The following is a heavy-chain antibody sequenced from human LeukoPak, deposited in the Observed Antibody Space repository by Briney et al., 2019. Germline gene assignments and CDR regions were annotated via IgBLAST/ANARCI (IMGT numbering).Heavy chain of an antibody. J-gene: IGHJ3*02. CDR3: ARDRSYGDLWAAFDI. V-gene: IGHV1-2*02. CDR1: GYTFTGYY. CDR2: INPNSGGT. Sequence: ASVKVSCKASGYTFTGYYMHWVRQAPGQGLEWMGWINPNSGGTNYAQKFQGRVTMTRDTSISTAYMELSRLRSDDTAVYYCARDRSYGDLWAAFDIWGQGTMVTVSS. D-gene: IGHD4-17*01.